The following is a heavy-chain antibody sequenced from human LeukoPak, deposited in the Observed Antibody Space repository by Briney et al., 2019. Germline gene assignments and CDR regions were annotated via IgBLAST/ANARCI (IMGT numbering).Heavy chain of an antibody. CDR3: AREAREMATNAHDAFDI. CDR2: IYHSGST. D-gene: IGHD5-24*01. CDR1: GGSFSGYY. Sequence: SETLSLTCAVYGGSFSGYYWSWIRQYPGKGLEWIGYIYHSGSTYYNPSLKSRLTISVDTSKNQFSLKLSSVTAADTAVYYCAREAREMATNAHDAFDIWGQGTMVTVSS. V-gene: IGHV4-34*09. J-gene: IGHJ3*02.